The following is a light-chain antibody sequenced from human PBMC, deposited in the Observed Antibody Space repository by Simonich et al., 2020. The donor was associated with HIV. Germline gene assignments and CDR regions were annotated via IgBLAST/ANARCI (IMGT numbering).Light chain of an antibody. CDR2: EGC. CDR3: CSYSTRTTLV. Sequence: QSALPQTASVSGSPGQSIPIPCTGTSSDVGSYDLVSWYQQHPGKAPKLLIYEGCKRPSGVSNRFSGSKSGNTASLTISGLQADDEADYYCCSYSTRTTLVFGGGTKLTVL. V-gene: IGLV2-23*01. CDR1: SSDVGSYDL. J-gene: IGLJ2*01.